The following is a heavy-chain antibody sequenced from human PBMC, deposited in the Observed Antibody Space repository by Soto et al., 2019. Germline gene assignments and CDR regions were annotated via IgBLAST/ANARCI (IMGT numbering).Heavy chain of an antibody. CDR1: GFTFSSYS. D-gene: IGHD5-18*01. J-gene: IGHJ4*02. CDR2: ISSSSSYI. V-gene: IGHV3-21*01. Sequence: ESGGGLVKPGGSLRLSCAASGFTFSSYSMNWVRQAPRKGLEWVSSISSSSSYIYYADSVKGRFTISRDNAKNSLYLQMNSRRAEDTAVYYCARDQPGYSYGYGLGYWGQGTLVTVSS. CDR3: ARDQPGYSYGYGLGY.